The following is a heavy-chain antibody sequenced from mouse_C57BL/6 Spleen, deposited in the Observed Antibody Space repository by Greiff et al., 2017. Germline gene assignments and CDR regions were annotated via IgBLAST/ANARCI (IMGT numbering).Heavy chain of an antibody. CDR3: ARSYGNSYYAMDY. V-gene: IGHV1-82*01. CDR1: GYAFSSSW. Sequence: QVQLQQSGPELVKPGASVKISCKASGYAFSSSWMNWVKQRPGKGLEWIGRIYPGDGDTNYNGKFKGKATLTADKSSSTAYMQLSSLTSEDSAVYFGARSYGNSYYAMDYWGQGTSVTVSS. D-gene: IGHD2-1*01. CDR2: IYPGDGDT. J-gene: IGHJ4*01.